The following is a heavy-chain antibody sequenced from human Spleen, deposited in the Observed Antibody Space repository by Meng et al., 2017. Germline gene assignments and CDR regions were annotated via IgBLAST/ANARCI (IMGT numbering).Heavy chain of an antibody. Sequence: QVQLLRSGAVLKSSATSETVSSKASASTFTSYNIHWVRQATGQGLEFMGWMNPNSGSTVYAQKFQGRVTFTRDTSTSTAYMELSSLRSEDTAVYDCARSVYDSSAMVDPWGQGTLVTVSS. V-gene: IGHV1-8*01. CDR3: ARSVYDSSAMVDP. J-gene: IGHJ5*02. D-gene: IGHD3-22*01. CDR2: MNPNSGST. CDR1: ASTFTSYN.